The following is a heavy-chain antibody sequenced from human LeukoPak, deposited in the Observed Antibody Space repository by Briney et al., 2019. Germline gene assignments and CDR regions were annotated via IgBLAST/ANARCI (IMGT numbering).Heavy chain of an antibody. CDR2: IKEDGSQK. Sequence: GGSLRLSCAASGFTFSRFSRSWMSWVRQAPVKGLEWVANIKEDGSQKYYVDSVKGRFTISRDNARNSLYLQINSLRAEDTAHYRCARLHDYGELRVWFDPWGQGTLVTVSS. J-gene: IGHJ5*02. CDR3: ARLHDYGELRVWFDP. D-gene: IGHD4-17*01. V-gene: IGHV3-7*01. CDR1: GFTFSRFSRSW.